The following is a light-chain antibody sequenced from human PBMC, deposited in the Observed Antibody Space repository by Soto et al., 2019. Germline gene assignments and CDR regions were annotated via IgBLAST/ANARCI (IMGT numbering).Light chain of an antibody. V-gene: IGLV8-61*01. Sequence: QAVVTQEPSFSVSPGRTVTLTCGLSSGSVSTSYYPSWYQQTPGQAPRTLIYTTNTRSSGVPDLFSGSILGNKAALTITWAQADDESDYYCVLYMGSGISVFGGGTKLTVL. CDR1: SGSVSTSYY. CDR2: TTN. J-gene: IGLJ3*02. CDR3: VLYMGSGISV.